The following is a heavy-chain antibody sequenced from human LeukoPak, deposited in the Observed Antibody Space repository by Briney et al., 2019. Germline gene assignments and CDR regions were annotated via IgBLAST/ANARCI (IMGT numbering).Heavy chain of an antibody. CDR3: ASTHRLSGIGELFPEYFQH. D-gene: IGHD3-10*01. V-gene: IGHV1-18*01. Sequence: ASVKVSCKASGYTFTSYAMNWVRQAPGQGLEWMGWISAYNGNTNYAQKLQGRVTMTTDTSTSTAYMELRSLRSDDTAVYYCASTHRLSGIGELFPEYFQHWGQGILVTVSS. J-gene: IGHJ1*01. CDR2: ISAYNGNT. CDR1: GYTFTSYA.